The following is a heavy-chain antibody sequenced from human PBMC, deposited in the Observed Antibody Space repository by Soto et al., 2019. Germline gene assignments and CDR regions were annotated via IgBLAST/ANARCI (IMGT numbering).Heavy chain of an antibody. CDR1: GFIFSNYA. CDR3: AQLDYGDFFDY. CDR2: ISGSGDSR. V-gene: IGHV3-23*01. D-gene: IGHD4-17*01. J-gene: IGHJ4*02. Sequence: GGSLRLSCAASGFIFSNYAMSWVRQAPGKGLEWVSKISGSGDSRDYAASVKGRFTISRDNSKHTVSLQMNSLTAEDTAIYYCAQLDYGDFFDYWGQGTLVTVSS.